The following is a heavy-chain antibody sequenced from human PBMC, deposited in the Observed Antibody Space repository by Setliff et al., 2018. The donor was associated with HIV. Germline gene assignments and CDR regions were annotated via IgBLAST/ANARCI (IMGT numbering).Heavy chain of an antibody. CDR1: GGSISTSNYY. J-gene: IGHJ4*02. V-gene: IGHV4-39*07. CDR2: VDYTGST. CDR3: ARQGNIVVVTSFDY. D-gene: IGHD2-21*02. Sequence: SETLSLTCTVSGGSISTSNYYWGWVRQPPGKGLEWVGNVDYTGSTYYNPSLKSRVTISVDTSKNQFSLRLNSVTAAATAVYYCARQGNIVVVTSFDYWGQGTLVTVSS.